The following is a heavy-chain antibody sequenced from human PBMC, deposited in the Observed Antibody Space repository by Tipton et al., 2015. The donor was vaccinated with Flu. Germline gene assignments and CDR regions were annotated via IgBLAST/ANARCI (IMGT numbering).Heavy chain of an antibody. J-gene: IGHJ3*01. Sequence: QLVQSGGGVVRPGGSLRLSCAASGFAFDDYAMSWVRQAPGKGLEWVSGPNWNGGNSGYADSVKGRFTISRNNAKNSLYLQMNSLRADDTALYYCAKLQGDAFDFWGHGTMVTVSS. V-gene: IGHV3-20*04. D-gene: IGHD1-1*01. CDR3: AKLQGDAFDF. CDR1: GFAFDDYA. CDR2: PNWNGGNS.